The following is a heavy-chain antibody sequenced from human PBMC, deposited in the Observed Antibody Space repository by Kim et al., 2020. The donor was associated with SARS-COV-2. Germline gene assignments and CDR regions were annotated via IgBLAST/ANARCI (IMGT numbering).Heavy chain of an antibody. CDR2: ISGSGGST. Sequence: GGSLRLSCAASGFTFSSYAMSWVRQAPGKGLEWVSAISGSGGSTYYADSVKGRFTISIDNSKNTLYLQMNSLRAEDMAVYYCAKVRVTARSPYSGSRLIPGGYFDYWGQGTLVTVSS. CDR1: GFTFSSYA. J-gene: IGHJ4*02. V-gene: IGHV3-23*01. D-gene: IGHD1-26*01. CDR3: AKVRVTARSPYSGSRLIPGGYFDY.